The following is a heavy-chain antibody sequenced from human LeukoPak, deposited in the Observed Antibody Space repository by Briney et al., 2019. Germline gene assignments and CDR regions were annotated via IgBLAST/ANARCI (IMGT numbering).Heavy chain of an antibody. CDR1: GYSISSGYY. D-gene: IGHD3-22*01. Sequence: PSETLSLTCAVSGYSISSGYYWGWIRQPAGKGLEWIGYIYYSGSTNYNPSLKSRVTISVDTSKNQFSLKLSSVTAADTAVYYCARDGSSGYHYYFDYWGQGTLVTVSS. CDR3: ARDGSSGYHYYFDY. J-gene: IGHJ4*02. CDR2: IYYSGST. V-gene: IGHV4-61*10.